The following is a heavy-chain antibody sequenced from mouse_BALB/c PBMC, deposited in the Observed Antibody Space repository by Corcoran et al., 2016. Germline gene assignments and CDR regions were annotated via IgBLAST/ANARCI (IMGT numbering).Heavy chain of an antibody. D-gene: IGHD3-1*01. J-gene: IGHJ2*01. CDR2: INPYNDGT. Sequence: EVQLQQSGPELVKPGASVKMSCKASGYTFTRFVMHWENQKPRQGLEGIGYINPYNDGTKYNEKVKGKATLTSDKSSSTAYMELSSLTSEDSAGYNSTRSGTPSGAVLIDYWGQGTTFTVSS. CDR3: TRSGTPSGAVLIDY. V-gene: IGHV1S136*01. CDR1: GYTFTRFV.